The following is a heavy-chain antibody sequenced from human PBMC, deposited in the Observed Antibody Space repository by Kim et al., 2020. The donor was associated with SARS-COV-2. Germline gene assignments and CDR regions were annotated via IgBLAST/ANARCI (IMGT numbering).Heavy chain of an antibody. CDR3: VRSSGWPDY. Sequence: GGSLRLSCAASGFTFSNYWMHWVRQAPGKGLVWVSRINKDGSSIMYADSVRGRFTISRDTAKNTLYLQMNSLRADDTAVYYCVRSSGWPDYWGQGTLVTVSS. CDR2: INKDGSSI. J-gene: IGHJ4*02. D-gene: IGHD6-19*01. CDR1: GFTFSNYW. V-gene: IGHV3-74*03.